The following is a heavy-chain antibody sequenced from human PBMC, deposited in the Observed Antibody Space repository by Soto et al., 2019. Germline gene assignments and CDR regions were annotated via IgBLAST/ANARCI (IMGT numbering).Heavy chain of an antibody. D-gene: IGHD3-10*01. V-gene: IGHV3-23*01. Sequence: GGSLRLSCVASEFIFNNYDMGWVRQPPGKGLEWVSAISGGGGSTYYADSVKGRFTISRDNSKKTLYLQMNSLRAGDTAVYYCARGFFPYGSGSYRNIFDSWGRGTLVTVSS. CDR1: EFIFNNYD. CDR3: ARGFFPYGSGSYRNIFDS. CDR2: ISGGGGST. J-gene: IGHJ4*02.